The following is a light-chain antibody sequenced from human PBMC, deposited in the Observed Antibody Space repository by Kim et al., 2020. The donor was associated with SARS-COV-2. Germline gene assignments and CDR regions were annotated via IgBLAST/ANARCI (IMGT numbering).Light chain of an antibody. Sequence: EIVLTQSPGTLSLSPGERATLSCRASQSISSTYLAWYQQKPGQAPRLLIYGAFSRATGIPDRFSGSGSGTDFTLTISRLEPEDFAVYYCQQYGGSPLYTFGQGTKLEI. CDR3: QQYGGSPLYT. CDR2: GAF. CDR1: QSISSTY. V-gene: IGKV3-20*01. J-gene: IGKJ2*01.